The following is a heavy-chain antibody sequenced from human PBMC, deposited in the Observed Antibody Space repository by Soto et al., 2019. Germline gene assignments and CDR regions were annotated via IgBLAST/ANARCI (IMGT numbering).Heavy chain of an antibody. CDR2: IYYSGST. V-gene: IGHV4-30-4*01. J-gene: IGHJ4*02. CDR1: GGSISSGDYY. Sequence: SETLSLTCTVSGGSISSGDYYWSWIRQPPGKGLEWIGYIYYSGSTYYNPSLKSRVTISVDTSKNQFSLKLSSVTAADTAVYYCATDMVRGSHFDYWGQGTLVTVSS. CDR3: ATDMVRGSHFDY. D-gene: IGHD3-10*01.